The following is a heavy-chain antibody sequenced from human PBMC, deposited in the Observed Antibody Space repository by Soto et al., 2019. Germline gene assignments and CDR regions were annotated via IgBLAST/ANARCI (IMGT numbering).Heavy chain of an antibody. D-gene: IGHD2-8*02. V-gene: IGHV3-30*03. Sequence: QVQLVESGGGVVQPGRSLRLSCAVSGFTVSTYGMHWVRQAPGKGLEWVAVISRDGGTKYYADSVKGRFTISRDNSRNTLFLEMNSLRGDDMAVYYCTGEVASGYWGQGTLGTVS. CDR2: ISRDGGTK. CDR3: TGEVASGY. J-gene: IGHJ4*02. CDR1: GFTVSTYG.